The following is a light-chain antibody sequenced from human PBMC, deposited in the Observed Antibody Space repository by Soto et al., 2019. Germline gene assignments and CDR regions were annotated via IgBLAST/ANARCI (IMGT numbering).Light chain of an antibody. CDR3: SSYTTSSTWV. CDR1: SSDVGGYNY. CDR2: EVS. J-gene: IGLJ3*02. V-gene: IGLV2-14*01. Sequence: QSALTQPASVSGSPGQSITISCTGTSSDVGGYNYGSWYQQHPGKAPKLIIYEVSNRPSGVSNRFSGSKSGNTASLTISGLQAEDEADYYCSSYTTSSTWVFGGGTKLTVL.